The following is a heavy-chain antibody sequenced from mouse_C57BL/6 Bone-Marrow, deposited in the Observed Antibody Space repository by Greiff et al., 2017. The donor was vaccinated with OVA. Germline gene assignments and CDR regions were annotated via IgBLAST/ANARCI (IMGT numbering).Heavy chain of an antibody. CDR2: IHPNSGST. CDR1: GYTFTSYW. V-gene: IGHV1-64*01. D-gene: IGHD1-1*01. J-gene: IGHJ4*01. Sequence: QVQLQQPGAELVKPGASVKLSCKASGYTFTSYWMHWVKQRPGQGLEWIGMIHPNSGSTNYNEKFKSKATLTVDKSSSTAYMQLSSLTSEDSAVYYCARYDYYGSSYGAMDYWGQGTSVTVSS. CDR3: ARYDYYGSSYGAMDY.